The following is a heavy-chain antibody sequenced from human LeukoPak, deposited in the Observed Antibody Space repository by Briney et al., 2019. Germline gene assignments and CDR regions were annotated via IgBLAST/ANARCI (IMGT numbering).Heavy chain of an antibody. J-gene: IGHJ5*02. CDR2: IYYSGST. D-gene: IGHD6-6*01. CDR3: ARRSRGSSSLWFDP. CDR1: GGSIGSSSYY. V-gene: IGHV4-39*01. Sequence: PSETLSLTCTVSGGSIGSSSYYWGWIRQPPGKGLEWIGSIYYSGSTYYNPSLKSRVTISVDTSKNQFSLKLGFVTAADTAVYYCARRSRGSSSLWFDPWGQGTLVTVSS.